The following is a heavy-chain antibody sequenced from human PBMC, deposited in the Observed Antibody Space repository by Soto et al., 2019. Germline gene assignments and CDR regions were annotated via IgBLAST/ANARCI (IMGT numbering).Heavy chain of an antibody. Sequence: QLQLQESGPGLVKPSETLSLTCTVSGGSINNSSFYWGWVRQPPGKRLEWIGSIYYSGSAYYNPLLKSRLTISVDTSKTPFSLNLSSVTAADTAVYFCARRPLVRGIIPYYFDSWGQGTLVTVSS. D-gene: IGHD3-10*01. J-gene: IGHJ4*02. CDR1: GGSINNSSFY. CDR3: ARRPLVRGIIPYYFDS. V-gene: IGHV4-39*01. CDR2: IYYSGSA.